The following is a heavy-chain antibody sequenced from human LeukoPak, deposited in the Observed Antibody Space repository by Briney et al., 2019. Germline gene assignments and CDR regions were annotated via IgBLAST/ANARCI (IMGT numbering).Heavy chain of an antibody. J-gene: IGHJ4*02. CDR3: ARSSSGWYDY. Sequence: PGGSLRLSCAASGFIFDDYGMDWVRQAPGKGLEWVSGINWDGSTTGYADSVKGRFTISRDNAKNSLFLQMNSLRAEDTALYYCARSSSGWYDYWGQGTLVTVSS. CDR2: INWDGSTT. CDR1: GFIFDDYG. D-gene: IGHD6-19*01. V-gene: IGHV3-20*04.